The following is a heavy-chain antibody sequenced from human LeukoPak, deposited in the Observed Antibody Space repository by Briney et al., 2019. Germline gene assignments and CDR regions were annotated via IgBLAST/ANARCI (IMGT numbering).Heavy chain of an antibody. D-gene: IGHD2-21*02. CDR2: ISSSGITT. CDR3: ARWGGDCSGDCYPDKWGEGSMVIDS. Sequence: GGSLRLSCAASGFWFSEYFMSWIRQAPGKGLEWVSCISSSGITTHYADSVKGRFTISRDNAKKSLFLHMNSLRAEDTAFYFCARWGGDCSGDCYPDKWGEGSMVIDS. J-gene: IGHJ5*01. CDR1: GFWFSEYF. V-gene: IGHV3-11*04.